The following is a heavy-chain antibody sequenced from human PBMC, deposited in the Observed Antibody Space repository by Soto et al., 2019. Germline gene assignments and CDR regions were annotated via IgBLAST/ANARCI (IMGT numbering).Heavy chain of an antibody. CDR2: INHSGST. D-gene: IGHD6-13*01. CDR1: GGSFSGYY. Sequence: KPSETLSLTCAVYGGSFSGYYWSWIRQPPGKGLEWIGEINHSGSTNYNPSLKSRVTISVDTSKNQFSLKLSSVTAADTAVYYCARRRIAAAGKIKYGMDVWGQGTTVTVSS. CDR3: ARRRIAAAGKIKYGMDV. V-gene: IGHV4-34*01. J-gene: IGHJ6*02.